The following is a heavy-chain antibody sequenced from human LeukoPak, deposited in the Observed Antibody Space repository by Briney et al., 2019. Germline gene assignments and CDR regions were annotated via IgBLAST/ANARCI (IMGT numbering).Heavy chain of an antibody. Sequence: SETLSLTCTVSGGSISSYYWGWVRQPPGKELEWIGTIYYTGSTYCNPSLKSRVTISVDTSKSHFSLKLSSVTAADTAVYYCARDHGSSNWFYYWGQGTLVTVSS. J-gene: IGHJ4*02. V-gene: IGHV4-39*07. CDR3: ARDHGSSNWFYY. D-gene: IGHD6-13*01. CDR2: IYYTGST. CDR1: GGSISSYY.